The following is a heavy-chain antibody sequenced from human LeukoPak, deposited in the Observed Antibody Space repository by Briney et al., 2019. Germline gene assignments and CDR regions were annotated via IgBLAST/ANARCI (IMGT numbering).Heavy chain of an antibody. V-gene: IGHV4-38-2*02. CDR2: IYHSGST. Sequence: PSETLSLTRTVSGYSISSGYYWGWIRQPPGKGLEWIGSIYHSGSTYYNPALKRRVTISVDTSKNQFSLKVSSVTAADTAVYYCARAQIVPYSYYDSSGKAYFDYWGQGTLVTVSS. CDR1: GYSISSGYY. J-gene: IGHJ4*02. CDR3: ARAQIVPYSYYDSSGKAYFDY. D-gene: IGHD3-22*01.